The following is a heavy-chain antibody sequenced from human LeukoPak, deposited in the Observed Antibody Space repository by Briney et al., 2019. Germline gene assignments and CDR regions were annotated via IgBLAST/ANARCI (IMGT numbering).Heavy chain of an antibody. V-gene: IGHV3-33*01. CDR2: IWYDGSNK. D-gene: IGHD2-2*02. CDR1: GFTFNSYG. Sequence: GGSLRLSCAASGFTFNSYGMHWVRQAPGKGLEWVAVIWYDGSNKYYADSVKGRFTISRDNSKNTLYLQMNSLRAEDTAVYYCARTIVVPAAILDYYMDVWGKGTTVTVSS. J-gene: IGHJ6*03. CDR3: ARTIVVPAAILDYYMDV.